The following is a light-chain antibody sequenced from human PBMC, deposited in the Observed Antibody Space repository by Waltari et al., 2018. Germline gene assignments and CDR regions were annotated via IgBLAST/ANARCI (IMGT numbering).Light chain of an antibody. CDR2: DAS. Sequence: EIVLTQSPATLSLSPGERATLSCRASQSVRTYLAWYQHTPGQPPRLLIFDASNRATDVPARFSGSGSGTDFTLTISSLQPEDFAVYYCQERSNWPGGAFGGGTKVEIK. CDR3: QERSNWPGGA. J-gene: IGKJ4*01. V-gene: IGKV3-11*01. CDR1: QSVRTY.